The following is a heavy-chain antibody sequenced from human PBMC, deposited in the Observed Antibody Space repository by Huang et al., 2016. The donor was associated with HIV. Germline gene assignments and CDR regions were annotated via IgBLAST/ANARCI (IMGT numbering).Heavy chain of an antibody. CDR2: ISYDGSNK. CDR1: GFLFINYG. CDR3: ALKGDSSGWEYFRH. V-gene: IGHV3-30*03. D-gene: IGHD6-19*01. Sequence: QVQLVESGGGVVQPGRSRRLSCAVSGFLFINYGMHWVRQAPGKGLEWVALISYDGSNKYYTDSVKGRFSSSRDNSKNTLYLQMNSLRAEDTAVYYCALKGDSSGWEYFRHWGQGTLVTVSS. J-gene: IGHJ1*01.